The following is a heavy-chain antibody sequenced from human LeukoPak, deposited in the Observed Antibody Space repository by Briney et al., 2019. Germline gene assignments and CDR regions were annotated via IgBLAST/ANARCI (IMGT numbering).Heavy chain of an antibody. CDR3: ARQNFVSGGSSDY. J-gene: IGHJ4*02. D-gene: IGHD3-10*01. CDR2: MNSDGGTT. CDR1: GFTFSSYW. V-gene: IGHV3-74*01. Sequence: PGGSLRLSCAASGFTFSSYWMHWVRQAPGKGLVWVSRMNSDGGTTNYADAVKGRFTMSRDNAKNTLYLQLNSLGAEDTAVYYCARQNFVSGGSSDYWGQGTLVTVSS.